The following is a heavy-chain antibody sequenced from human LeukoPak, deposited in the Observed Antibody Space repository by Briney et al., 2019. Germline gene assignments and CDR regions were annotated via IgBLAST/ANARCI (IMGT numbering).Heavy chain of an antibody. V-gene: IGHV1-2*02. J-gene: IGHJ4*02. CDR3: ARSRIGSQFDF. CDR2: INPNSGDT. Sequence: ASVKVSCKTSGYTFTGYYIHWVRQAPGQGLEWMGWINPNSGDTNYARRFQGRVTMTRDTSINTAYMEVSRLRSDDTAVYYCARSRIGSQFDFWGQGTLVIVSP. CDR1: GYTFTGYY. D-gene: IGHD1-26*01.